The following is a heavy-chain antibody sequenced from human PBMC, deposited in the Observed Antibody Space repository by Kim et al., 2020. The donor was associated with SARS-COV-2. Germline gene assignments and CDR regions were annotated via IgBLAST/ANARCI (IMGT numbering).Heavy chain of an antibody. CDR3: LGGFYFDY. CDR1: GHIFTRYS. J-gene: IGHJ4*02. Sequence: ASVKVSCKTPGHIFTRYSIHWVRQAPGQGLEWMGGIDCGTGNTIYSQKFQGRVTFTTDTSASTAYMELSFLRSEDTAVYYCLGGFYFDYWGQGTLVTVSS. CDR2: IDCGTGNT. D-gene: IGHD3-16*01. V-gene: IGHV1-3*01.